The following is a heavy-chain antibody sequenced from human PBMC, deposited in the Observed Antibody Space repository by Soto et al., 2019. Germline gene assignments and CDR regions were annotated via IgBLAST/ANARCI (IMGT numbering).Heavy chain of an antibody. J-gene: IGHJ6*02. CDR2: IYSGGST. D-gene: IGHD5-12*01. V-gene: IGHV3-53*01. CDR1: GFTVSSNY. Sequence: PGGSLRLSCAASGFTVSSNYMSWVRQAPGKGLEWVSVIYSGGSTYYADSVKGRFTISRDNSKNTLYLQMNSLRAEDTAVYYCAREGGYSGYDRPLIGSDYSGMDVWGQGTTVTVSS. CDR3: AREGGYSGYDRPLIGSDYSGMDV.